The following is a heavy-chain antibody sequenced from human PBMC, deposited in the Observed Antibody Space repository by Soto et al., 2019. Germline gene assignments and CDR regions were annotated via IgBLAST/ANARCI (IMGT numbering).Heavy chain of an antibody. D-gene: IGHD2-8*01. Sequence: SETLSLTCTVSGGSISSSSYYWGWIRQPPGKGLEWIGSIYYSGSTYYNPSLRSRVTISVDTSKNQFSLKLSSVTAADTAVYYCARRAYGHDAFDIWGQGTMVTVSS. V-gene: IGHV4-39*01. J-gene: IGHJ3*02. CDR1: GGSISSSSYY. CDR2: IYYSGST. CDR3: ARRAYGHDAFDI.